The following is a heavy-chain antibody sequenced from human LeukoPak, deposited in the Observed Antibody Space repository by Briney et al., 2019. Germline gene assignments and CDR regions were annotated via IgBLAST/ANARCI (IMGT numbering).Heavy chain of an antibody. D-gene: IGHD1-14*01. V-gene: IGHV1-2*02. CDR1: GYTFTGYY. CDR2: INPNSGGT. J-gene: IGHJ4*02. CDR3: ARGEPSDY. Sequence: ASVKVSCKASGYTFTGYYMHWVRQAPGQGLEWMGWINPNSGGTNYAQKFQGRVTMTRDTSINILYMELSRLTLDDTAVYYCARGEPSDYWGQGTPVTVSS.